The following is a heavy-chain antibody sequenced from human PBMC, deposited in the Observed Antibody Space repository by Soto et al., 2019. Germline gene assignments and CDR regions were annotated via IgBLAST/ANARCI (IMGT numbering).Heavy chain of an antibody. D-gene: IGHD1-26*01. CDR2: INAGNGNT. CDR1: GYTFTSYA. V-gene: IGHV1-3*01. J-gene: IGHJ3*02. Sequence: ASVKVSCKXSGYTFTSYAMHWVRQAPGQRLEWMGWINAGNGNTKYSQKFQGRVTITRDTSASTAYMELSSLRSEDTAVYYCARGATHDAFDIWGQGTMVTVSS. CDR3: ARGATHDAFDI.